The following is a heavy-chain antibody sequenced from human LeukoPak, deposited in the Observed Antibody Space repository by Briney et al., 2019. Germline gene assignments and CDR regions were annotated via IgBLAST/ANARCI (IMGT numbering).Heavy chain of an antibody. CDR3: ARGHYGLDV. J-gene: IGHJ6*02. CDR2: ISYDGSNK. Sequence: GRSLILSCAASGFTFSSYGMHWVRQAPGKGLEWVAVISYDGSNKYYADSVKGRFTISRDNSKNTLYLQMNSLRAEDTAVYYCARGHYGLDVWGQGTTVTVSS. CDR1: GFTFSSYG. V-gene: IGHV3-30*03.